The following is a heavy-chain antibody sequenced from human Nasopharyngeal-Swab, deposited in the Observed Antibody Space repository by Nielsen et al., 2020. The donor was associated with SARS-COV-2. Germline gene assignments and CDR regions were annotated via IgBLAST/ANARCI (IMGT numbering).Heavy chain of an antibody. CDR2: IYYSGST. V-gene: IGHV4-34*09. J-gene: IGHJ2*01. Sequence: SETLSLTCAVYGGSFSGYYWSWIRQPPGKGLEWIGYIYYSGSTYYNPSLKSRVTISVDTSKNQFSLKLSSVTAADTAVYYCARGDSSGYHTASYFDLWGRGTLVTVSS. CDR1: GGSFSGYY. CDR3: ARGDSSGYHTASYFDL. D-gene: IGHD3-22*01.